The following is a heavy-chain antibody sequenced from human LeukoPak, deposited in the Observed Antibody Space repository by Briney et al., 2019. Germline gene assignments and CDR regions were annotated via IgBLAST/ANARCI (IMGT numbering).Heavy chain of an antibody. V-gene: IGHV3-7*01. D-gene: IGHD3-3*02. CDR2: IKQDGSEK. Sequence: GGSLRLSCAASGFSFSSNGMTWVRQAPGKGLEWVANIKQDGSEKYYVDSVKGRFTISRDNAKNSLYLQMDSLRAEDTAVYYCASRAHFWSGPGGWGQGTLVTVSS. J-gene: IGHJ4*02. CDR3: ASRAHFWSGPGG. CDR1: GFSFSSNG.